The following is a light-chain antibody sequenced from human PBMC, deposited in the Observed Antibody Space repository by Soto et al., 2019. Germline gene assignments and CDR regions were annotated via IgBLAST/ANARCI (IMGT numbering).Light chain of an antibody. CDR1: IRDVGAYTL. CDR2: EVR. J-gene: IGLJ2*01. V-gene: IGLV2-14*01. CDR3: SSYDSQNSLI. Sequence: QSALTQPPSVSGSPGQSITISCAGTIRDVGAYTLVSWYQQPPASAPQLIIYEVRNRPAGISFRSSCYKSGNTSLATISVHQAEDAHYYCCSSYDSQNSLIFGGGTKLTVL.